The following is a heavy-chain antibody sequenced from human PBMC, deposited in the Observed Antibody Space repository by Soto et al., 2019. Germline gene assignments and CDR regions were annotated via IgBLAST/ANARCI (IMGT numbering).Heavy chain of an antibody. CDR2: ISYDGSIT. CDR3: ARAYYYDGKSKVAFDY. J-gene: IGHJ4*02. V-gene: IGHV3-30-3*01. CDR1: GFTFNTYT. Sequence: QVQLVESGGGVVQPGRSLRLSCAASGFTFNTYTMHWARQAPGKVLEWVAVISYDGSITYYGDSVKGRFTISRDNSKKTLFLQMNSLGAEDTAVYYCARAYYYDGKSKVAFDYWGQGTLVTVSS. D-gene: IGHD3-10*01.